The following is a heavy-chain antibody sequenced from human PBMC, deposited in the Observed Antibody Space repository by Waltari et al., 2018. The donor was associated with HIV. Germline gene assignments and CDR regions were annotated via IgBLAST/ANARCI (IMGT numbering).Heavy chain of an antibody. Sequence: QLHLQQSGPGLVNTSETLSLSCTVSGGSISRRTYYWGWTRQPPGMGLEWIGSIYYSGSTYYNPSLKSRVTVSVDTSRNQFSLKLYSVTAADTAVYYCTSGGVGSTEDFYYGMDVWGQGTTVTVSS. CDR3: TSGGVGSTEDFYYGMDV. V-gene: IGHV4-39*01. CDR2: IYYSGST. CDR1: GGSISRRTYY. D-gene: IGHD3-16*01. J-gene: IGHJ6*02.